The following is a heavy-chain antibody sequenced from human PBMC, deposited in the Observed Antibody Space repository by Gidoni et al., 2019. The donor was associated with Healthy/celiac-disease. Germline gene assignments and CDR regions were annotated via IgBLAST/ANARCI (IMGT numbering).Heavy chain of an antibody. CDR1: VGTFCCYT. J-gene: IGHJ4*02. Sequence: QVQLVHSGAEVKKPGSSVYVSCKASVGTFCCYTISWVPQASGQGLEWMGRIIPILGIANYAQKFQGRVTITAEKSTSTAYMELSSLRSEDTAVYYCARAPGVRGVITMLPMDYWGQGTLVTVSA. CDR2: IIPILGIA. CDR3: ARAPGVRGVITMLPMDY. D-gene: IGHD3-10*01. V-gene: IGHV1-69*02.